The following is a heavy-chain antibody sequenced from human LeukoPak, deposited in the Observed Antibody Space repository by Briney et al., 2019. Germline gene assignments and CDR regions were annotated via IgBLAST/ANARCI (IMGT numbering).Heavy chain of an antibody. V-gene: IGHV3-13*01. D-gene: IGHD3-22*01. CDR1: GFTFSSYD. J-gene: IGHJ4*02. CDR2: IGTAGDT. Sequence: PGGSLRLSCAASGFTFSSYDMHWVRQATGKGLEWVSAIGTAGDTYYPGSVKGRFTISRDNSKNTLYLQMNSLRAEDTAVYYCAKVATYYDSSGPLDYWGQGTLVTVSS. CDR3: AKVATYYDSSGPLDY.